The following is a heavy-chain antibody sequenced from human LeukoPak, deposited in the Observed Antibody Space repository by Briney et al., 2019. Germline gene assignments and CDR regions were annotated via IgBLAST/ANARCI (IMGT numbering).Heavy chain of an antibody. J-gene: IGHJ4*02. CDR2: ISWNSGSI. D-gene: IGHD6-13*01. Sequence: PGGSLRLSCAASGSTFDDYAMHWVRQAPGKGLEWVSGISWNSGSIGYADSVKGRFTISRDNAKNSLYLQMNSLRAEDTALYYCAKDTGITAACTGMFDYWGPGTLVTVSS. V-gene: IGHV3-9*01. CDR3: AKDTGITAACTGMFDY. CDR1: GSTFDDYA.